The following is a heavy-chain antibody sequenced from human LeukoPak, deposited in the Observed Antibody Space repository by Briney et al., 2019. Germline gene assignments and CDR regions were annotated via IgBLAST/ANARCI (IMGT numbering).Heavy chain of an antibody. D-gene: IGHD1-1*01. CDR3: ARESHETREDY. CDR2: ISAYNGNT. V-gene: IGHV1-18*01. Sequence: ASVKVSCKASGYTFTSYGISWVRQAPGQGLEWMGWISAYNGNTNYAQKLQGRVTMTTDTYTSTAYMELRSLRSDDTAMYYCARESHETREDYWGQGTLVTVSS. CDR1: GYTFTSYG. J-gene: IGHJ4*02.